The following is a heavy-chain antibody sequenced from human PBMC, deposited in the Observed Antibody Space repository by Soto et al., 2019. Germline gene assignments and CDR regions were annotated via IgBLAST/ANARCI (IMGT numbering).Heavy chain of an antibody. CDR2: IYWDDDK. CDR1: GFSLSTSGVG. J-gene: IGHJ6*03. CDR3: TYSSYTAVPYNYYMDV. V-gene: IGHV2-5*02. D-gene: IGHD2-2*01. Sequence: SGPTLVNPTQTLTLTCTFSGFSLSTSGVGVGWIRQPPGKALEWLALIYWDDDKRYSPSLKSRLTITKDTSKNQVVLTMTNMEPDYTATYYCTYSSYTAVPYNYYMDVWGKGTTVTVSS.